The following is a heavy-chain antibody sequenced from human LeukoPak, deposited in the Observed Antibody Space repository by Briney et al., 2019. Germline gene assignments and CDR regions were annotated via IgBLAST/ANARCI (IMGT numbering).Heavy chain of an antibody. D-gene: IGHD2-15*01. CDR1: GYTFTSYD. CDR2: MNPNSGNT. J-gene: IGHJ4*02. CDR3: ARSQRIVVAAAKRYYFDY. Sequence: ASVKVSCKASGYTFTSYDINWVRQATGQGLEWMGWMNPNSGNTGYAQKFQGRVTMTRNTSISTAYMELSSLRSEDTAVYYCARSQRIVVAAAKRYYFDYWGQGTLVTVSS. V-gene: IGHV1-8*01.